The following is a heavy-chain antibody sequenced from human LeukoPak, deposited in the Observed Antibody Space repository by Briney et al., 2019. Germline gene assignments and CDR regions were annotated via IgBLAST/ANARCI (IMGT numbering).Heavy chain of an antibody. D-gene: IGHD5-24*01. V-gene: IGHV4-39*07. CDR1: GGSISSSSYF. CDR2: IYYSEST. CDR3: ARREGYNYGAFDI. J-gene: IGHJ3*02. Sequence: SETLSLTCTVSGGSISSSSYFWGWIRQPPGKGLEWIESIYYSESTYYNPSLKSRVIISVATSKNQFSLKLSVVAAADTAVYYGARREGYNYGAFDIWGQGTMVTVSS.